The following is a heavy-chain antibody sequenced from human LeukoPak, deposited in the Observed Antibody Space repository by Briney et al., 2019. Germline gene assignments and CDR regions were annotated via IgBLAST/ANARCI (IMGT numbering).Heavy chain of an antibody. Sequence: GASVTVSCTASGYTFTSYGLSWVRQAPGQGLEWMGWISGYNGNTNYAQKLQGRVTLTTDTSTSTAYMGLRSLRSDDTAVYYCARDYRRDGYNRDAFDIWGQGTMVTVSS. V-gene: IGHV1-18*01. CDR1: GYTFTSYG. J-gene: IGHJ3*02. D-gene: IGHD5-24*01. CDR3: ARDYRRDGYNRDAFDI. CDR2: ISGYNGNT.